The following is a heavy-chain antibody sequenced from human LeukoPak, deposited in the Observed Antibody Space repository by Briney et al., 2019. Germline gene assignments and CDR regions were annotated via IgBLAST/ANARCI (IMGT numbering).Heavy chain of an antibody. CDR3: ARAPYDFWSGYPPYYYYYYMDV. CDR2: IYSGGST. J-gene: IGHJ6*03. CDR1: GFTVSSNY. V-gene: IGHV3-53*01. Sequence: PGGSLRLSCAASGFTVSSNYMSWVRQAPGKGLEWVSVIYSGGSTYNADSVKGRFTISRDNSKNTLYLQMNSLRAEDTAVYYCARAPYDFWSGYPPYYYYYYMDVWGKGTTVTVSS. D-gene: IGHD3-3*01.